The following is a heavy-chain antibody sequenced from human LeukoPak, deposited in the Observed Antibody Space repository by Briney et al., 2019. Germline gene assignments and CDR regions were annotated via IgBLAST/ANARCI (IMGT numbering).Heavy chain of an antibody. Sequence: ASVKVSCKASGGTFSSYAISWVRQAPGQGLEWMGWISAYNGNTNYAQKPQGRVTMTTDTSTSTAYMELRSLRSDDTAVYYCARDKTVTHRDAFDLWGRGTLVTVSS. CDR2: ISAYNGNT. V-gene: IGHV1-18*01. CDR3: ARDKTVTHRDAFDL. D-gene: IGHD4-17*01. CDR1: GGTFSSYA. J-gene: IGHJ2*01.